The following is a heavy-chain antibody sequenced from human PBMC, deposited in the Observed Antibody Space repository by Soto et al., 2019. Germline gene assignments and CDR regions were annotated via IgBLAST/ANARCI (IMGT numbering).Heavy chain of an antibody. J-gene: IGHJ4*02. D-gene: IGHD1-26*01. Sequence: PGGSLRLSCAVSGFIFSRYSMNWVRQAPGKGLEGVSSIGTSGSYIYDTDSVKGRFTISRDNTKDSLYLQMNSLRAADTAIYYCARGSAFIGFDYWGQGTPVTVSS. CDR1: GFIFSRYS. CDR3: ARGSAFIGFDY. V-gene: IGHV3-21*01. CDR2: IGTSGSYI.